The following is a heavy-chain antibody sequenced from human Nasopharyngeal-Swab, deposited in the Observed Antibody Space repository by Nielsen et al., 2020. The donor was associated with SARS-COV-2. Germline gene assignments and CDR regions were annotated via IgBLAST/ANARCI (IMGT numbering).Heavy chain of an antibody. CDR1: GYTFTSYG. CDR2: ISAYNGNT. Sequence: ASVKVSCKASGYTFTSYGISWVRQAPGQGLEWMGWISAYNGNTNYAQKLQGRVTMTTDTSTSTAYMELRSLRSDDTAVYYCARGRITIFGVVIRVYYYGMDVWGQGTTVTVSS. J-gene: IGHJ6*02. V-gene: IGHV1-18*01. D-gene: IGHD3-3*01. CDR3: ARGRITIFGVVIRVYYYGMDV.